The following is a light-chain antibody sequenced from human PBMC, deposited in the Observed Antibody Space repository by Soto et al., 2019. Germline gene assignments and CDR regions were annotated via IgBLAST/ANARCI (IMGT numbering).Light chain of an antibody. Sequence: DIQLTQSPSTLSASVGARVTITCRASQSISSWLAWYQQKPGKAPKLLIYDASSLESGVPSRFSGSGSGTEFTLTISSLQPDDFATYYCQQYNSYLTFGGGTKVDIK. V-gene: IGKV1-5*01. J-gene: IGKJ4*01. CDR1: QSISSW. CDR2: DAS. CDR3: QQYNSYLT.